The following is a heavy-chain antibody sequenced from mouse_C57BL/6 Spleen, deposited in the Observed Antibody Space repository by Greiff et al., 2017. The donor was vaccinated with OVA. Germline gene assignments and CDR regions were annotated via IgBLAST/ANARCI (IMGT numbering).Heavy chain of an antibody. J-gene: IGHJ4*01. D-gene: IGHD1-1*01. V-gene: IGHV1-81*01. CDR1: GYTFTSYG. CDR2: IYPRSGNT. Sequence: VQLQQSGAELARPGASVKLSCKASGYTFTSYGISWVKQRTGQGLEWIGEIYPRSGNTYYNEKFKGKATLTADKSSSTAYMELRRLTSEDSAIYFCARHGSSPYYAMDYWGQGTSVTVSS. CDR3: ARHGSSPYYAMDY.